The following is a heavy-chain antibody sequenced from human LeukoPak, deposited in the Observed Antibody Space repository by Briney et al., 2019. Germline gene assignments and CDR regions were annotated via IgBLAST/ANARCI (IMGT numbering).Heavy chain of an antibody. CDR1: GFTFNNYA. D-gene: IGHD2-2*01. CDR2: IRGSGGNT. V-gene: IGHV3-23*01. CDR3: AKDGLPSATQYFYYYYYMHV. J-gene: IGHJ6*03. Sequence: GGSLRLSCAASGFTFNNYAMCWLRQAPGKGLEWVSAIRGSGGNTFYADSVKGRFTISRDNSKNTLFLQMNSLRAEDTAIYYCAKDGLPSATQYFYYYYYMHVWGKGTTVTVSS.